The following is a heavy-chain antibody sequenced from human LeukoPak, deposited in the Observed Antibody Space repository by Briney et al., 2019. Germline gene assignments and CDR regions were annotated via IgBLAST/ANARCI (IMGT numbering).Heavy chain of an antibody. Sequence: SETLSLTCSVSGYSISSGYYWGWIRQPPGKGLEWIGNIYHGGSTYYNSSLKSRVTMSVDTSKNQFSLQLSSVTAADTAVYYCARYSSSGKDDYWGQGTLVTVSS. V-gene: IGHV4-38-2*01. CDR3: ARYSSSGKDDY. CDR1: GYSISSGYY. D-gene: IGHD6-13*01. J-gene: IGHJ4*02. CDR2: IYHGGST.